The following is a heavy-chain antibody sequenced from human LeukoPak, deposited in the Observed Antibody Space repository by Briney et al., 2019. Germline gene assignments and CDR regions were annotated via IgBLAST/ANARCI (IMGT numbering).Heavy chain of an antibody. D-gene: IGHD2-2*01. CDR1: GYTFTGYY. J-gene: IGHJ4*02. CDR2: INPNSGGT. V-gene: IGHV1-2*02. CDR3: ASKGYCSSTSCHLTLVY. Sequence: ASVKVSCKASGYTFTGYYIHWVRQAPGQGLEWMGWINPNSGGTNYAQKFQGRVTMTRDTSISTAYMELSRLRSDDTAVYYCASKGYCSSTSCHLTLVYWGQGTLVTVSS.